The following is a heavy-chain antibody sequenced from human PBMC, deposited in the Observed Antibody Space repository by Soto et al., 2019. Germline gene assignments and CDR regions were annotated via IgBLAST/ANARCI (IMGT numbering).Heavy chain of an antibody. V-gene: IGHV4-61*01. Sequence: SETLSLTCTVSGGSVSSGSYYWSWIRQPPGKGLEWIGYIYYSGSTNYNPSLKSRVTISVDTSKNQFSLKLSSVTAADTAVYYCARERNWGSSLPDYWGQGTLVTVSS. CDR3: ARERNWGSSLPDY. CDR1: GGSVSSGSYY. CDR2: IYYSGST. D-gene: IGHD3-16*01. J-gene: IGHJ4*02.